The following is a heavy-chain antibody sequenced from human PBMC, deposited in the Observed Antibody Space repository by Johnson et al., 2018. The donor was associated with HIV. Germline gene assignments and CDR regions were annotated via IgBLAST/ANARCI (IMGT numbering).Heavy chain of an antibody. V-gene: IGHV3-30*02. CDR1: GFTFSSYG. CDR2: IRYEGSNK. Sequence: QVQLVESGGGVVQPGGSLRLSGAASGFTFSSYGMHWVGQAPGKGLEWVTFIRYEGSNKYYADSVKGRFTISRDNSKNTLYLQMSSLRAEATALYYCAKDRISSTAPDTFDVWGQGTMVTVSS. CDR3: AKDRISSTAPDTFDV. D-gene: IGHD5-18*01. J-gene: IGHJ3*01.